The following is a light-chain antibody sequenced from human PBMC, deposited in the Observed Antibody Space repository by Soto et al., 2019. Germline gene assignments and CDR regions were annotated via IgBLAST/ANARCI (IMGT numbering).Light chain of an antibody. CDR2: AAS. J-gene: IGKJ1*01. CDR1: QTVTSY. CDR3: QQSDRFPKT. V-gene: IGKV1-39*01. Sequence: VQMIQSPSSLSASVGDRLTLTCRASQTVTSYLNWYQQKPGKAPNLLIYAASTLQSGVPSRFSGSGSGTEFTLTIISLQPEDFATYYCQQSDRFPKTFGRGTKVDIK.